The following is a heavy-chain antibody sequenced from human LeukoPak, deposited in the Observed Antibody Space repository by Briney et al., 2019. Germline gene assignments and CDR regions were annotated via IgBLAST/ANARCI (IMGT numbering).Heavy chain of an antibody. V-gene: IGHV3-30*18. D-gene: IGHD4-17*01. Sequence: GRSLRLSCAASGFTFSSYGMHWVRQAPGKGLEWVAVISYDGSNKYYADSVKGRFTISRDNSKNTLYLQMNSLRAEATAVYYCAKETDYGDYVDYWGQGTLVTVSS. CDR3: AKETDYGDYVDY. CDR1: GFTFSSYG. J-gene: IGHJ4*02. CDR2: ISYDGSNK.